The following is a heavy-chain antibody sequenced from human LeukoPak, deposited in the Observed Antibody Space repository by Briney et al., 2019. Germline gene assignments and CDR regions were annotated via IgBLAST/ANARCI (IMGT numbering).Heavy chain of an antibody. V-gene: IGHV3-23*01. D-gene: IGHD5-18*01. J-gene: IGHJ4*02. CDR2: ISGSGGRT. Sequence: GGSLRLSCAASGFTFSSYAMSWVRQAPGKGLEWVSVISGSGGRTYYADSVKGRFTISRDNSRNTVYLQMTSLRAEDTAVYYCAKDQEPAMVWFFDYWGQGTLVTVSS. CDR1: GFTFSSYA. CDR3: AKDQEPAMVWFFDY.